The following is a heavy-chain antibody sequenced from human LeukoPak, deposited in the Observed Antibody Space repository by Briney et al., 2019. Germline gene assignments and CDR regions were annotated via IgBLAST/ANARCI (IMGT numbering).Heavy chain of an antibody. CDR1: GGSISTYY. J-gene: IGHJ3*01. D-gene: IGHD5-24*01. CDR2: IYYSGST. V-gene: IGHV4-59*01. Sequence: PSETLSLTCTVSGGSISTYYWSWIRQPPGKGLEWIGYIYYSGSTNYNPSLSSRVTISVDTSKNQFSLGLSSMTAADTAVYYCARGRDAYNFGGWGAFTFWGQGTMVTVSS. CDR3: ARGRDAYNFGGWGAFTF.